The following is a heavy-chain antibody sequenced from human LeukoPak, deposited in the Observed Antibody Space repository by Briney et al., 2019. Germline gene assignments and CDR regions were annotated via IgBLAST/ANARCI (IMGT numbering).Heavy chain of an antibody. CDR2: INSDGSWT. V-gene: IGHV3-74*01. Sequence: PGGSLRLSCAGSGNYWMHWVRQAPGKGLVWVSHINSDGSWTSYADSVKGRFPISKDNAKNTVYLQMNSLRAEDTAVYYCVSFYETYWGRGTLVTVSS. D-gene: IGHD2/OR15-2a*01. CDR3: VSFYETY. CDR1: GNYW. J-gene: IGHJ4*02.